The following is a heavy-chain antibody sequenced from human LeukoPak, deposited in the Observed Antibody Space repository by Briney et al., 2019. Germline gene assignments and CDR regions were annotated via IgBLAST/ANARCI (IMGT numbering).Heavy chain of an antibody. CDR2: ISAYNGNT. Sequence: GASVKVSCKASGYTFTSYGISWVRQAPGQGLEWMGRISAYNGNTNYAQKLQGRVTMTTDTSTSTAYMELRSLRSDDTAVYYCARENYYDSSGLWFDPWGQGTLVTVSS. CDR1: GYTFTSYG. J-gene: IGHJ5*02. CDR3: ARENYYDSSGLWFDP. D-gene: IGHD3-22*01. V-gene: IGHV1-18*01.